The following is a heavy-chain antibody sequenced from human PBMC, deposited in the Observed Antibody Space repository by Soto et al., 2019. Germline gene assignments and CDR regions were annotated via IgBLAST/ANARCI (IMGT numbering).Heavy chain of an antibody. CDR1: GFTFSSYA. D-gene: IGHD6-19*01. Sequence: PGGSLRLSCAASGFTFSSYAMSWLRQAPGKGLEWVSAISGSGGSTYNADSVKGRFTISRDTSKSTLYLQMNSLRAEDTALYYCAKGYSSVWFYFDYWGQGTPVTVSS. CDR2: ISGSGGST. J-gene: IGHJ4*02. CDR3: AKGYSSVWFYFDY. V-gene: IGHV3-23*01.